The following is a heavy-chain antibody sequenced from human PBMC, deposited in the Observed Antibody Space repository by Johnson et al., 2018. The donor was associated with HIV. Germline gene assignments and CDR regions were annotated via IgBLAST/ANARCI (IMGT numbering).Heavy chain of an antibody. CDR1: GFDFSSSW. CDR3: TRGLDYYDSTGFRSASFDI. CDR2: IRNDGSVT. Sequence: VQLVESGGGLAKPGGSLRLSCAASGFDFSSSWMHWVRQAPGQGLVWVSRIRNDGSVTTYADSVKGRFFISSDNSKNALYLHMNSLRAEDTAVYYCTRGLDYYDSTGFRSASFDIWGQGTMVIVSP. D-gene: IGHD3-22*01. V-gene: IGHV3-74*02. J-gene: IGHJ3*02.